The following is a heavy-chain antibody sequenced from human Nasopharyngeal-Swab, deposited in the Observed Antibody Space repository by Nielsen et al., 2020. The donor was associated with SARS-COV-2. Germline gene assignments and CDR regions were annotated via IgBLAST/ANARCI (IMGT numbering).Heavy chain of an antibody. Sequence: GGSLRLSCAASGFTFSSYWMSWVRQAPGKGLEWVANIKQDGSEKYYVDSVKGRFTISRDNAKNSLYLQMNSLRAEDTAVYYCSRIAAAGTNAFDIWGQGTMATVSS. J-gene: IGHJ3*02. CDR3: SRIAAAGTNAFDI. CDR1: GFTFSSYW. V-gene: IGHV3-7*05. CDR2: IKQDGSEK. D-gene: IGHD6-13*01.